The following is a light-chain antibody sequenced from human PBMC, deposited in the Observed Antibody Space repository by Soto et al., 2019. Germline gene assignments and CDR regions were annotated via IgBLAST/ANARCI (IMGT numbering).Light chain of an antibody. CDR3: SSYTVTNTLV. CDR1: SSDVGANDY. V-gene: IGLV2-14*01. J-gene: IGLJ3*02. Sequence: SLTQPASVSGSPGQSITISCTGTSSDVGANDYVSWYQQNPGNAPKLIMYEVSHRPSGVSSRFSASKSGNTASLTISGLQTEDEADYYCSSYTVTNTLVFGGGTKVTVL. CDR2: EVS.